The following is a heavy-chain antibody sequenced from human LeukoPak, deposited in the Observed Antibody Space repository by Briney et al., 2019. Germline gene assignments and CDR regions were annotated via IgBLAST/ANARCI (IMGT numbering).Heavy chain of an antibody. D-gene: IGHD6-19*01. CDR1: GGTFSSYA. Sequence: SVKVSCKASGGTFSSYAISWVRQAPGQGLEWMGRIIPILDIAKYAQKFQGRVTIIADKSTSTACMELSSLRSEDTAVYYCARDSLDHSGLVVWGQGALVTVSS. CDR2: IIPILDIA. V-gene: IGHV1-69*04. CDR3: ARDSLDHSGLVV. J-gene: IGHJ4*02.